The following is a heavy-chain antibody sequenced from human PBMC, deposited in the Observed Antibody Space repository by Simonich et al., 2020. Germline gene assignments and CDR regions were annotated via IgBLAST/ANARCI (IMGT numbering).Heavy chain of an antibody. CDR3: ARARLYSSSHAFDI. V-gene: IGHV1-2*02. Sequence: QVQLVQSGAEVKKPGASVKVSCKASGYTFTGYYMHWVRQAPGQGLGGMGWINPNRGGTNYAQKLQGRVTMTRDTSISTAYMELSRLRSDDTAVYYCARARLYSSSHAFDIWGQGTMVTVSS. CDR1: GYTFTGYY. D-gene: IGHD6-6*01. J-gene: IGHJ3*02. CDR2: INPNRGGT.